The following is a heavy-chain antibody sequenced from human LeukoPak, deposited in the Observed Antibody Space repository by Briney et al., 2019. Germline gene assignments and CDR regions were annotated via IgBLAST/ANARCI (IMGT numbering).Heavy chain of an antibody. Sequence: ASVKVSCKASGYTFTSYGISWVRQAPGRGLEWMGWISAYNGNTNYAQKLQGRVTMTTDTSTSTAYMELRSLRSDDTAVYYCARRTGRAARDYYYYGMDVWGQGTTVTVSS. CDR1: GYTFTSYG. V-gene: IGHV1-18*01. J-gene: IGHJ6*02. D-gene: IGHD6-13*01. CDR2: ISAYNGNT. CDR3: ARRTGRAARDYYYYGMDV.